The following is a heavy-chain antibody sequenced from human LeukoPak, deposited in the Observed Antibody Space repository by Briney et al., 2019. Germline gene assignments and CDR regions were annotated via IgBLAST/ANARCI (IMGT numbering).Heavy chain of an antibody. D-gene: IGHD3-22*01. Sequence: GGTLTISSSDSEFSYSDYYMSWIRQAPGKRLEWVSYISSSGSTIYYADSVKGRFTISRDNAKNSLYLQMNSLRAEDTAVYYCARDRGGYYYDSSGYEEGIWFDPWGQGTLVTVSS. CDR1: EFSYSDYY. J-gene: IGHJ5*02. CDR3: ARDRGGYYYDSSGYEEGIWFDP. V-gene: IGHV3-11*04. CDR2: ISSSGSTI.